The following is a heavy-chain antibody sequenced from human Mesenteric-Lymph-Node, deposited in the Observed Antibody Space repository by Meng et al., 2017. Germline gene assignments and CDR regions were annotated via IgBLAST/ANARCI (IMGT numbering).Heavy chain of an antibody. D-gene: IGHD6-19*01. CDR3: TRDLGGVPGSFFDF. V-gene: IGHV1-18*01. J-gene: IGHJ4*02. CDR2: ISAYNGNR. Sequence: QVQPAQSGPEVKKLGASLNVPCKASGYTFTDFGSSWVRQAPGQGLEWMGWISAYNGNRDYAQKFQGRVTMTTDTSTSTTYLELRNLGSDDTAVFYCTRDLGGVPGSFFDFWGQGTLVTVSS. CDR1: GYTFTDFG.